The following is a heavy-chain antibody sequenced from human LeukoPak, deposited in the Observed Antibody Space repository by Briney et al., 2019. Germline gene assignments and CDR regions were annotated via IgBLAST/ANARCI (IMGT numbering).Heavy chain of an antibody. J-gene: IGHJ4*02. Sequence: SETLSLTCSVSTDSTNTYYWTWIRQSPGKGLEWIGHIYQSGSTDYNPSFKSRVTISIDMSKKEFSLKLTSVTAADTGVYFCARMTTGHDFWGQGTLVTVSS. CDR3: ARMTTGHDF. V-gene: IGHV4-59*12. D-gene: IGHD4-17*01. CDR2: IYQSGST. CDR1: TDSTNTYY.